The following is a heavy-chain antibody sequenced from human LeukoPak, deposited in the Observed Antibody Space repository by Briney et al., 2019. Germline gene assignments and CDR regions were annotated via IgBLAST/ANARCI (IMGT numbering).Heavy chain of an antibody. V-gene: IGHV1-69*04. Sequence: GASVKVSCKASGGTFSSYAISWVRQAPGQGLEWMGRIIPILGIANYAQKFQGRVTITADKSTSTAYMELSSLRSEDTAVYYCARERVNYYDSSGYYLFDYWGQGTLVTVSS. CDR3: ARERVNYYDSSGYYLFDY. CDR2: IIPILGIA. CDR1: GGTFSSYA. D-gene: IGHD3-22*01. J-gene: IGHJ4*02.